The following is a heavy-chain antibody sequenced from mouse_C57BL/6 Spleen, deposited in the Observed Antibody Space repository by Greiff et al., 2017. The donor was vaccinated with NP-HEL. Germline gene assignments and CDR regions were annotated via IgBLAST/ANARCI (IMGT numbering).Heavy chain of an antibody. J-gene: IGHJ4*01. CDR1: GYTFTSYW. D-gene: IGHD2-4*01. V-gene: IGHV1-72*01. CDR2: IDPNSGGT. CDR3: ARSRDYDAGYYYAMDD. Sequence: VQLQQPGAELVKPGASVKLSCKASGYTFTSYWMHWVKQRPGRGLEWIGRIDPNSGGTKYNEKFKSKATLTVDKPASTAYMQLSSLTSEDSAVYYCARSRDYDAGYYYAMDDWGQGTSVTVSS.